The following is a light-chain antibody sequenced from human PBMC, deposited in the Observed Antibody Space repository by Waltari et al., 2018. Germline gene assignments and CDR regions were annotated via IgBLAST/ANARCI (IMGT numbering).Light chain of an antibody. Sequence: DIQMTQSPSSLSTSFGDSVTIICRASQDIGRSLAWYQQKPGKAPKLLLYDASRLQAGVPSTFSGRGSGTGFTLTISSLRPDDFATYFCQQYYSTPRTFGRGTKLEI. V-gene: IGKV1-NL1*01. J-gene: IGKJ1*01. CDR2: DAS. CDR3: QQYYSTPRT. CDR1: QDIGRS.